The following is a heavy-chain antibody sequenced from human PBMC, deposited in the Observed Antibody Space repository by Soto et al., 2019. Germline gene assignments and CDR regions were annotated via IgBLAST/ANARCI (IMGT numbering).Heavy chain of an antibody. Sequence: QITLKESGPTLVKPTQTLTLTCTFSGFSLVGVGWIRQPPGKALEWLALIYWNDDKRYSPSLKSRLTITKDTSKNQVVLTMTNMDPVDTATYYCAHRLDTMVWGVIYFDHWGQGTLVTVSS. CDR1: GFSLVG. V-gene: IGHV2-5*01. D-gene: IGHD3-10*01. CDR3: AHRLDTMVWGVIYFDH. CDR2: IYWNDDK. J-gene: IGHJ4*02.